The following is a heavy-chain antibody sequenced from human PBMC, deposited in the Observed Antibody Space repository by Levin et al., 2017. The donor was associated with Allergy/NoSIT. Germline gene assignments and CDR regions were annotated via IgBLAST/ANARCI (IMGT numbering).Heavy chain of an antibody. CDR3: ASRSYGDYVWYFDL. J-gene: IGHJ2*01. CDR2: ISSSGITI. CDR1: GFTFSDSY. V-gene: IGHV3-11*01. Sequence: PGGSLRLSCAASGFTFSDSYMSWIRQAPGKGLEWISYISSSGITIYYADSVKGRFTVSRDNAKNSLYLQMNSLRVEDTALYYCASRSYGDYVWYFDLWGRGTLVTVSS. D-gene: IGHD4-17*01.